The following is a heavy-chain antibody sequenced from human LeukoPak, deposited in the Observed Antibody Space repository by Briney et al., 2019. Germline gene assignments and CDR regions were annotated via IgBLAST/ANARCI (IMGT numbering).Heavy chain of an antibody. CDR2: ISWNSGSI. Sequence: PGGSLRLSCAASGFTFSSYWMHWVRQAPGKGLEWVSGISWNSGSIGYADSVKGRFTISRDNAKNSLYLQMNSLRAEDTAVYYCAREGTMIVVVIPNPFDYWGQGTLVTVSS. J-gene: IGHJ4*02. CDR1: GFTFSSYW. D-gene: IGHD3-22*01. V-gene: IGHV3-74*01. CDR3: AREGTMIVVVIPNPFDY.